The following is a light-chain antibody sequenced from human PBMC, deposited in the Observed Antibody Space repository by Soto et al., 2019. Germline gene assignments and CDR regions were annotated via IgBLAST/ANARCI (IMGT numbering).Light chain of an antibody. CDR1: QSISSW. V-gene: IGKV1-5*01. Sequence: DIQMTQSPSTLSASVGDRVTITCRASQSISSWLAWYQQKPGKAPKLLIYDASTLETGVPSRFSGSGSGTEFTLTISNLQPDDFATYYCQQYDSILGTFGPGTKVDIK. J-gene: IGKJ1*01. CDR3: QQYDSILGT. CDR2: DAS.